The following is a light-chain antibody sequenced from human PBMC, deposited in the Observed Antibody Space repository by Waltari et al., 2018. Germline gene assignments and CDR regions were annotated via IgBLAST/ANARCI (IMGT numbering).Light chain of an antibody. V-gene: IGLV2-23*01. CDR1: SSAIGNYNL. J-gene: IGLJ3*02. CDR2: EGS. Sequence: SALTHPASVSGSPGQSITISCTGTSSAIGNYNLVYWSQQHPGKAPKLMIYEGSKRPSGVSNRFSGSKSNNTASLTISGLQAEDEADYYCYSYAGSSTFSWVFGGGTKLTVL. CDR3: YSYAGSSTFSWV.